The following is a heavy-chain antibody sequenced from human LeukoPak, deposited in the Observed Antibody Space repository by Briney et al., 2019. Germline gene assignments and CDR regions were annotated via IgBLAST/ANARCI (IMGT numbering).Heavy chain of an antibody. CDR2: IDYSGRA. J-gene: IGHJ6*02. Sequence: SETLSLTCTVSGGSITTFYWSWVRQPPGKGLEYIGHIDYSGRAKYNPSLKSRVTISVDTSKNQFSLKLSSVTAADTAIYYCARWRYLDVWGQGTTVTVSS. CDR3: ARWRYLDV. D-gene: IGHD3-9*01. CDR1: GGSITTFY. V-gene: IGHV4-59*01.